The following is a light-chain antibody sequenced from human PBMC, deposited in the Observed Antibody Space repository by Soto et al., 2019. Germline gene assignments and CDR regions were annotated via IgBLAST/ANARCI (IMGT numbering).Light chain of an antibody. CDR1: QSVASGY. CDR2: GAS. CDR3: QHYGSSRT. V-gene: IGKV3-20*01. J-gene: IGKJ1*01. Sequence: EIVLTQSPGTLSLSPGERATLSCRATQSVASGYFAWYQQKPGQAPRLLIYGASTRATGIPDRFSGSGSGTDFTLTISRLEPEDFAVYYCQHYGSSRTFGQGTKLEIK.